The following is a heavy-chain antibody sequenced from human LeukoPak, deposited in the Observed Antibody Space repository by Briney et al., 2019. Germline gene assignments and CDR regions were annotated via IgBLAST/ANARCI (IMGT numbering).Heavy chain of an antibody. J-gene: IGHJ4*02. CDR2: INHSGST. D-gene: IGHD4-17*01. Sequence: SDTLSLTCAVYSESFSGYYWRWIRHPPGKGLEWLGEINHSGSTNYNPHLKSRVTISVDTSKNQFSLKQSSVSAADTAVYYCAILYGDYEYYFHYWGQGTLVTVSS. CDR3: AILYGDYEYYFHY. V-gene: IGHV4-34*01. CDR1: SESFSGYY.